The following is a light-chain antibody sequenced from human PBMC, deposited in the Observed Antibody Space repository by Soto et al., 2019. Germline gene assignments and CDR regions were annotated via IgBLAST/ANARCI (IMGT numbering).Light chain of an antibody. CDR3: QTWGTGIRV. V-gene: IGLV4-69*01. CDR1: SGPSSYA. J-gene: IGLJ3*02. CDR2: VNSDGTH. Sequence: QPVLTQSPSASASLGASVKLTCTLTSGPSSYAIAWHQQEPEKGPRFLMKVNSDGTHKKGDGIPDRFAGSSSGAERYLTISSLQSEDEADYYCQTWGTGIRVFGGGTKLTVL.